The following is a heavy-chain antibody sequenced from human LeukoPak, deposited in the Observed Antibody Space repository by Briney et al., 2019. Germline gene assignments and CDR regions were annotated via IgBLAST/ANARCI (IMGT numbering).Heavy chain of an antibody. CDR1: GFTFSSYA. V-gene: IGHV3-64*01. D-gene: IGHD1-7*01. Sequence: GWSLRLSCAASGFTFSSYAMHWVRQAPGKGLEYVSAISSNGGSTYYANSVKGRFTISRDNSKNTLYLQMGSLRAEDMAVYYCARVTWNYSFDYWGRGTLVTVSS. CDR2: ISSNGGST. J-gene: IGHJ4*02. CDR3: ARVTWNYSFDY.